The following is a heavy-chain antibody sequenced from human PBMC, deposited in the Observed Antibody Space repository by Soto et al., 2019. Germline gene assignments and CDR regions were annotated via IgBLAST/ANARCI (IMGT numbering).Heavy chain of an antibody. CDR2: ISSYGADT. Sequence: GGSLRLSCSASGFTFTSYAMHWVRQAPGKGLEFVSAISSYGADTYYAASVKGRFAISRDNPKNTLYLQMSSLRAEDTALYYCVKEGYLRSDWYGQFDYWGQGALVTVAA. CDR3: VKEGYLRSDWYGQFDY. V-gene: IGHV3-64D*06. J-gene: IGHJ4*02. D-gene: IGHD6-19*01. CDR1: GFTFTSYA.